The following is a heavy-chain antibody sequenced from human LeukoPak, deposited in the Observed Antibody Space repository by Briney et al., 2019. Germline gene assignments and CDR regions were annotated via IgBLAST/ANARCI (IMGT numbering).Heavy chain of an antibody. D-gene: IGHD2-15*01. CDR1: GFTFSNYF. V-gene: IGHV3-64*01. CDR2: ISRTGSTT. CDR3: ATSRYCSGGDCYSLAFDI. J-gene: IGHJ3*02. Sequence: GGSLRLSCAASGFTFSNYFMHWVRQAPGKGLEYFSAISRTGSTTYYTNSVKGRFTISRDNSKNTLYLQMGSLRAEYMAVYYCATSRYCSGGDCYSLAFDIWGQGTMVTVAS.